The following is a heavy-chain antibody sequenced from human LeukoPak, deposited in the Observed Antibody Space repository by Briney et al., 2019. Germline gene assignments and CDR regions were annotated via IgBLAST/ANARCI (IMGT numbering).Heavy chain of an antibody. CDR1: GGSISSGGYY. D-gene: IGHD3-22*01. J-gene: IGHJ4*02. CDR3: ARDSYDISGYRHIDY. V-gene: IGHV4-31*03. Sequence: KPSETLSLTCTVSGGSISSGGYYWSWIRQHPGKGLEWIGYIYYSDSTFYNPSLQSRVTISVDASNNQFSLKLSSVTAADTAVYYCARDSYDISGYRHIDYWGQGTLVTVSS. CDR2: IYYSDST.